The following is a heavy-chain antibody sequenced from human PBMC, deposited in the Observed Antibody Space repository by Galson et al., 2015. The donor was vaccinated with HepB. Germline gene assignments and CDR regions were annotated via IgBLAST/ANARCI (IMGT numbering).Heavy chain of an antibody. V-gene: IGHV3-9*01. CDR3: AKDIIAAAGTRDFDN. J-gene: IGHJ3*02. Sequence: SLRLSCAASGFTFVDYAIHWVRQAPGKVLELVSGISWSSGSIGYADSVNGRFTISRDNAKNSLYLQMNSLRAEDTALYYCAKDIIAAAGTRDFDNWGQGTMVTVSS. CDR2: ISWSSGSI. CDR1: GFTFVDYA. D-gene: IGHD6-13*01.